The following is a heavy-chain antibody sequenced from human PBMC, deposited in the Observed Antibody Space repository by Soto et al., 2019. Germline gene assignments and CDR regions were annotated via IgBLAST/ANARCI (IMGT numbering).Heavy chain of an antibody. Sequence: ASVKVSCKASGYTFTGYYMHWVRQAPGQGLEWMGWINPNSGGTNYAQKFQGWVTMTRDTSISTAYMELSRLRSDDTAVYYCASSGSYYPDYGDYDFDYWGQGTLVTVSS. CDR1: GYTFTGYY. D-gene: IGHD4-17*01. V-gene: IGHV1-2*04. CDR3: ASSGSYYPDYGDYDFDY. CDR2: INPNSGGT. J-gene: IGHJ4*02.